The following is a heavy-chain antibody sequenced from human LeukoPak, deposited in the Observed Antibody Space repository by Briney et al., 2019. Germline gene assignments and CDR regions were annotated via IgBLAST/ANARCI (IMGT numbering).Heavy chain of an antibody. Sequence: ASVKVSCKASGYSFTSSGISWVRQAPGQGLEWMGWIGGYKGDTKFAQKFQGRVTMTTDTSTSTAYMELRSLRSDDTAVYYCARDLGTLGWQRLFWFDPWAREPWSPSPQ. D-gene: IGHD3-16*01. CDR2: IGGYKGDT. CDR1: GYSFTSSG. J-gene: IGHJ5*02. V-gene: IGHV1-18*01. CDR3: ARDLGTLGWQRLFWFDP.